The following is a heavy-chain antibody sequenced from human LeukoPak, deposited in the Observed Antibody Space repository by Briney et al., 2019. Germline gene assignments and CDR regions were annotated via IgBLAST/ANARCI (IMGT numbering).Heavy chain of an antibody. J-gene: IGHJ4*02. CDR1: GFTFSASA. Sequence: GGSLRLSCSASGFTFSASAMHWVRQAPGKGLEYVSAISSNGGSTYYAGSLKGRFTISRDNSKNTLYLQMTSLRAEDTAVYYCVKEDAVAGHYFDYWGQATPVTVSS. V-gene: IGHV3-64D*09. CDR3: VKEDAVAGHYFDY. CDR2: ISSNGGST. D-gene: IGHD6-19*01.